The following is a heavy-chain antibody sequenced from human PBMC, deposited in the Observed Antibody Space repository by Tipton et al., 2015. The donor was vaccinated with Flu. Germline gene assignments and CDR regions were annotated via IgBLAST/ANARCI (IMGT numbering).Heavy chain of an antibody. CDR3: ARQRYCGGDCYSGSTDY. V-gene: IGHV4-34*01. J-gene: IGHJ4*02. Sequence: LRLSCAVYGGSFSGYYWSWIRQPPGKGLEWIGEINHSGSTNYNPSLKSRVTISVDTSKNQFSLKLSSVTAADTAVYYCARQRYCGGDCYSGSTDYWGQGTLVTVSS. D-gene: IGHD2-21*02. CDR1: GGSFSGYY. CDR2: INHSGST.